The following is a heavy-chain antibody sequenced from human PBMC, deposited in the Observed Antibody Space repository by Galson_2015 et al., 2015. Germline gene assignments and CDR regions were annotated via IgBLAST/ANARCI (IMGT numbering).Heavy chain of an antibody. V-gene: IGHV3-30*18. CDR1: GFTFSSYG. J-gene: IGHJ3*02. Sequence: SLRLSCAASGFTFSSYGMHWVRQAPGKGLEWVAVISYDGSNKYYADSVRGRFTISRDNSKNTLYLQMNSLRAEDTAVYYCAKLTRLPAATNAFDIWGQGTMVTVSS. D-gene: IGHD2-2*01. CDR3: AKLTRLPAATNAFDI. CDR2: ISYDGSNK.